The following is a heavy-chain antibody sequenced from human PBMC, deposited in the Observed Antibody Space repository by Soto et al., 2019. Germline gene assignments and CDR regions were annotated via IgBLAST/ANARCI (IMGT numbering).Heavy chain of an antibody. CDR2: ISGSSGTI. CDR3: ARDPGSGGLRPYYIDY. D-gene: IGHD3-10*01. Sequence: QVQLVESGGGLVKPGGSLRLSCSASGFTFSDYYMNWIRQAPGKGLEWISYISGSSGTIYYADSVRGRLTISRDNAKNSLYLQMSSLRAEDTAVYYGARDPGSGGLRPYYIDYWGQGTLVTVSS. V-gene: IGHV3-11*01. CDR1: GFTFSDYY. J-gene: IGHJ4*02.